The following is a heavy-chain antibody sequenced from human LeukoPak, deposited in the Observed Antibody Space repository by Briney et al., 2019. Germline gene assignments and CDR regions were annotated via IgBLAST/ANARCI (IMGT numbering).Heavy chain of an antibody. J-gene: IGHJ4*02. CDR2: FDPEDGET. CDR3: ATGPTGTTIDY. Sequence: GASVKVSCKVSGYTLTELSIQGVRQAPGKGLEWMGGFDPEDGETIYAQKFQGRVTMTEDTSTDTAYMEVSSLRSEDTAMYYCATGPTGTTIDYWGQGTLVTVSS. D-gene: IGHD1-1*01. V-gene: IGHV1-24*01. CDR1: GYTLTELS.